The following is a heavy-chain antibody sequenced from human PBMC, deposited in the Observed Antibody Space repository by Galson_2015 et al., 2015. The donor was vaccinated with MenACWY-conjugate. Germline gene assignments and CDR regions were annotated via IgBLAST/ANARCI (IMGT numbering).Heavy chain of an antibody. CDR1: GGTFSNHA. CDR2: IIPMFGTT. J-gene: IGHJ6*02. V-gene: IGHV1-69*13. Sequence: SVKVSCKATGGTFSNHAISWVRQAPGQGLEWVGGIIPMFGTTYYAQRFQGRVTITADESTRTAYLDLRSLRSEDTAVYYCARDVYSYGFGFYGMDVWGPRTTVIVSS. D-gene: IGHD5-18*01. CDR3: ARDVYSYGFGFYGMDV.